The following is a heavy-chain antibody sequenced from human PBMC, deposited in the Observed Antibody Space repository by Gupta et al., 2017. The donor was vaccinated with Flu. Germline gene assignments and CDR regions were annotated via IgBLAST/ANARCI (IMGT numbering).Heavy chain of an antibody. V-gene: IGHV2-5*01. Sequence: ITLTESAPTLVKPTQPLTLPCTFSAFSLSTSGVGVGWIRQPPGKALEWLALMYWNDDKRYSPSLKSRRTISKDTSKNQVVLTMTNRDPVDTAKYYGAHSRRQLWLRGGPEGLFDYWGQGTRVTVSS. CDR2: MYWNDDK. J-gene: IGHJ4*02. CDR1: AFSLSTSGVG. D-gene: IGHD5-18*01. CDR3: AHSRRQLWLRGGPEGLFDY.